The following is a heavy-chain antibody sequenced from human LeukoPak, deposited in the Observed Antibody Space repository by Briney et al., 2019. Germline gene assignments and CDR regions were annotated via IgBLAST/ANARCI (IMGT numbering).Heavy chain of an antibody. CDR3: AVLNYDILTGPKSYYYYMDV. Sequence: ASVKVSCKASGYTFTSYYMHWVRQAPGQGLEWMGIINPSGGSTTYAQKFQGRVTMTRDTSTSTVYMELSSLRSEDTAVYYCAVLNYDILTGPKSYYYYMDVWGKGTTVTVSS. V-gene: IGHV1-46*03. CDR2: INPSGGST. D-gene: IGHD3-9*01. CDR1: GYTFTSYY. J-gene: IGHJ6*03.